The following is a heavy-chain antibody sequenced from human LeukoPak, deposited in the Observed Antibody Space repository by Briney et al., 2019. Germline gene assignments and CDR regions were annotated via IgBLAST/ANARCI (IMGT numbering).Heavy chain of an antibody. J-gene: IGHJ2*01. D-gene: IGHD3-22*01. V-gene: IGHV1-2*02. Sequence: GASVKVSCKASGYTFTGYYMHWVRQAPGQGLEWMGWINPNSGGTNYAQKFQGRVTMTRDTSISTAYMELSRLRSDDTAVYYCARVDSSDSYWYFDLWGRGTLITASS. CDR2: INPNSGGT. CDR1: GYTFTGYY. CDR3: ARVDSSDSYWYFDL.